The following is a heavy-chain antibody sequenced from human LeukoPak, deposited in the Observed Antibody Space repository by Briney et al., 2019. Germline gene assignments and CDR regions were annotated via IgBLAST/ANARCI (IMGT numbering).Heavy chain of an antibody. CDR3: ARERSLTNWFDP. CDR2: IYSTGST. J-gene: IGHJ5*02. Sequence: SETLSLTCTVSGGSISSSSYYWSWIRQSPGKGLEWIGYIYSTGSTNYNPALQSRVTMSLDTSRNQFSLHLSSVTAADTAVYYCARERSLTNWFDPWGQGTLVTAS. V-gene: IGHV4-61*01. CDR1: GGSISSSSYY.